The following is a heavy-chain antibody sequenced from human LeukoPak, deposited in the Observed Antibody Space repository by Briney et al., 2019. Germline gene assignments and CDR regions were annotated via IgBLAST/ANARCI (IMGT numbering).Heavy chain of an antibody. J-gene: IGHJ4*02. CDR3: ARRSDFWSGYCTGVNFDY. V-gene: IGHV4-39*01. CDR1: GGSMRSNNYY. D-gene: IGHD3-3*01. Sequence: SETLSLTCTVSGGSMRSNNYYWGWIRQPPGKGLEWIGSIYYSGSTYYNPSLKSRVTISIDTSKNQFSLRLSSVTAADTAVYYCARRSDFWSGYCTGVNFDYWGQGTLVTVSS. CDR2: IYYSGST.